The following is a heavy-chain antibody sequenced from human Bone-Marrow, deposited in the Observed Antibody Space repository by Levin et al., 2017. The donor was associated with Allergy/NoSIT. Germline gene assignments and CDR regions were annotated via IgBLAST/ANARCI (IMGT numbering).Heavy chain of an antibody. CDR2: ISATGSTT. Sequence: PGGSLRLSCAASGFTFRTFAMTWVRQAPGKGLEWISSISATGSTTYYSDSVKGRFSISRDNSKTTLYIQMNNLRVEDSAIYFCAKAGGSDSYRRSYYYPLDVWGQGTTVSVSS. CDR3: AKAGGSDSYRRSYYYPLDV. V-gene: IGHV3-23*01. J-gene: IGHJ6*02. D-gene: IGHD3-16*02. CDR1: GFTFRTFA.